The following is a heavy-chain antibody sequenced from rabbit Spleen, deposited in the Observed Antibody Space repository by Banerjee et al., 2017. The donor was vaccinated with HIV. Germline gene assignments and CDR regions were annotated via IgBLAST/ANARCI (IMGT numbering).Heavy chain of an antibody. CDR3: ARDTSSSFSSYGMDL. V-gene: IGHV1S45*01. J-gene: IGHJ6*01. Sequence: QEQLEESGGDLVKPGASLTLTCKASGLDFSARYWICWARQAPGKGLEWIACIDVVKSGNSYSATWAKGRFTCSKTSSTTVTLQMASLTVADTATYFCARDTSSSFSSYGMDLWGPGTLVTVS. CDR1: GLDFSARYW. CDR2: IDVVKSGNS. D-gene: IGHD1-1*01.